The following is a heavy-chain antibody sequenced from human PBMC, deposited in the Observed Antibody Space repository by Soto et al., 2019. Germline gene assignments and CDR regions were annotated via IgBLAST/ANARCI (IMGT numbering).Heavy chain of an antibody. V-gene: IGHV4-59*01. CDR1: GGSISSYY. Sequence: SETLSLTCTVSGGSISSYYWSWIRQPPGKGLEWIGYIYYSGSTNYNPSLKSRVTISVDTSKNQFSLKLSSVTAADTAVYYCARVITGDDYYYDYMDVWGKGTTVTVSS. CDR3: ARVITGDDYYYDYMDV. D-gene: IGHD7-27*01. J-gene: IGHJ6*03. CDR2: IYYSGST.